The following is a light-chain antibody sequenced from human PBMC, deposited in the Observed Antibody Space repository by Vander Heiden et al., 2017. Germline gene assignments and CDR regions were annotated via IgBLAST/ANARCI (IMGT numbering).Light chain of an antibody. CDR3: QVWDSTTDHHV. V-gene: IGLV3-21*03. Sequence: SSVLTQRPPVSVAPGKTAKSTFGGKNIGSKSVHCYQQRPGQAPVLVVYDDSDRPSGSPERFSGSNSGNAATLTISRVEAGDEADYYCQVWDSTTDHHVFATGTKVTVL. CDR2: DDS. J-gene: IGLJ1*01. CDR1: NIGSKS.